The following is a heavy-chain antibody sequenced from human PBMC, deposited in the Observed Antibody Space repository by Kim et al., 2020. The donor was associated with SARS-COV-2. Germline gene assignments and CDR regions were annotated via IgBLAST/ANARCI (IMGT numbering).Heavy chain of an antibody. J-gene: IGHJ4*02. CDR3: ASGPSGWYDY. D-gene: IGHD6-19*01. CDR2: INPNSGNT. Sequence: ASVKVSCKASGYTFTSHDINWVRQAPGQGLEWMGWINPNSGNTGYAQKFQGRVTMTRNTAINTAYKEVTTLRSDDTAIYYCASGPSGWYDYWGQGTLVTVSS. V-gene: IGHV1-8*01. CDR1: GYTFTSHD.